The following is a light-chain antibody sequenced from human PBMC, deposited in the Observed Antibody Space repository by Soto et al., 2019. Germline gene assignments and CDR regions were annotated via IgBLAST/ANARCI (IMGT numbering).Light chain of an antibody. CDR2: WAS. CDR3: QQYYSTPLT. V-gene: IGKV4-1*01. J-gene: IGKJ4*01. Sequence: DIVMTQSPDSLAVSLGERATINCKSSQSVLYSSNNKSYLAWFQQKPGQPPKLLIYWASNRESGVPDRFSGSGSATDFTLSISSLQAGDVAVYYCQQYYSTPLTFGGGTKVEIK. CDR1: QSVLYSSNNKSY.